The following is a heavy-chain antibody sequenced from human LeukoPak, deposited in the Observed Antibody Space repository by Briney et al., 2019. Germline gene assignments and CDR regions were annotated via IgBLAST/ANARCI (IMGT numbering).Heavy chain of an antibody. D-gene: IGHD2-21*02. Sequence: SVKVLCKASGRTFSHYAISWVRQAPAQALEWMGRISPNSDTANYAQKFQGRVTTTADKSTTTVYMDLSSLRSEDTAVYFCASGSRGGDWKRLDYWGQGTLVTVSS. CDR3: ASGSRGGDWKRLDY. V-gene: IGHV1-69*06. J-gene: IGHJ4*02. CDR1: GRTFSHYA. CDR2: ISPNSDTA.